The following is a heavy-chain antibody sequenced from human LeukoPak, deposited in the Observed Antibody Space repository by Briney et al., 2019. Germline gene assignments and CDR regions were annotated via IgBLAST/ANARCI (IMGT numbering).Heavy chain of an antibody. Sequence: SETLSLTCTVSGDSISGFYWSWIRQAAGKGLEWIGRVSSSGRTTYNPSLKSRLTISITTSKNQFSLKVTSVTASDTAMYYCVSDHLSPGLSNWFDPWGQGTLVTVSS. CDR1: GDSISGFY. J-gene: IGHJ5*02. CDR3: VSDHLSPGLSNWFDP. V-gene: IGHV4-4*07. CDR2: VSSSGRT. D-gene: IGHD2-2*01.